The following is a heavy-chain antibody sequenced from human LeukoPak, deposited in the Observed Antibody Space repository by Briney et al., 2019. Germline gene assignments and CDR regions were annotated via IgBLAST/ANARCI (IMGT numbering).Heavy chain of an antibody. D-gene: IGHD3-9*01. V-gene: IGHV1-2*06. J-gene: IGHJ4*02. CDR2: INLRSGGT. CDR3: RLVTTGDY. Sequence: ASVKVSCKTSGYTFTGYYMHWVRQAPGQRLEWMGRINLRSGGTNYAQKFQGRVTVTRDTSISTVYMELSRLRSDDTAVYYCRLVTTGDYWGQGTLVTVSS. CDR1: GYTFTGYY.